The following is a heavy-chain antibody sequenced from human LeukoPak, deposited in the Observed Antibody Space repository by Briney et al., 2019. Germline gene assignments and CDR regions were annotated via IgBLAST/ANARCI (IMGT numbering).Heavy chain of an antibody. V-gene: IGHV3-66*03. CDR1: GFSVSNYY. D-gene: IGHD3-16*01. CDR3: VRDRAATQGWVEFDP. Sequence: GGSLRLSCAVSGFSVSNYYMSWVRQAPGKGLEWVSLIRGSGETFYADSAKGRFIISRDDSKNTVYLQMNSLRVEDTAVYFCVRDRAATQGWVEFDPWGQGTLVTVSS. J-gene: IGHJ5*02. CDR2: IRGSGET.